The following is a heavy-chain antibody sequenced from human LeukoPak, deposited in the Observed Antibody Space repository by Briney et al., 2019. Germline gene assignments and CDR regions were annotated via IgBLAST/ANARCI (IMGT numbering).Heavy chain of an antibody. D-gene: IGHD3-10*01. V-gene: IGHV3-30*18. CDR3: AKDRGPYYYGSGSYPDFDY. CDR2: ISYDGSNK. CDR1: GFTFSSYG. Sequence: GGSLRLSCAASGFTFSSYGMHWVRQAPGKGLEWVAVISYDGSNKYYADSVKGRFTISRDNSKNTLYLQMNSLRAEDTAVYYCAKDRGPYYYGSGSYPDFDYWGQGTLVTVSS. J-gene: IGHJ4*02.